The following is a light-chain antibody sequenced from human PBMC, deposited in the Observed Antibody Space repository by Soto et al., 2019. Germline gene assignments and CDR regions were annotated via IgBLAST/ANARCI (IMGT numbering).Light chain of an antibody. J-gene: IGLJ1*01. CDR1: SSSIGANR. V-gene: IGLV1-44*01. CDR3: ASWDDSLDVFV. CDR2: GDD. Sequence: QSVLTQPPSASGTPGQRVTISCSGSSSSIGANRVSWYQQVPRTAPKLLIYGDDRRPSGVPDRFSGSKSGTSASLAISGLQSEDEADYYCASWDDSLDVFVFXTGTKRTVL.